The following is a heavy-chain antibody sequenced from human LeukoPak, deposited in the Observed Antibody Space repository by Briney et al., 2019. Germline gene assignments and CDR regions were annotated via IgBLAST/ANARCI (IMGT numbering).Heavy chain of an antibody. CDR1: GFTFSSYA. Sequence: GGSLRLSCAASGFTFSSYAMSWARQAPGKGLEWVSAISGSGGSTYYTDSVKGRFTISRDNSKNTLYLQMNSLRAEDTAVYYCAKEPDYGDYFDYWGQGTLVTVSS. D-gene: IGHD4-17*01. J-gene: IGHJ4*02. CDR3: AKEPDYGDYFDY. CDR2: ISGSGGST. V-gene: IGHV3-23*01.